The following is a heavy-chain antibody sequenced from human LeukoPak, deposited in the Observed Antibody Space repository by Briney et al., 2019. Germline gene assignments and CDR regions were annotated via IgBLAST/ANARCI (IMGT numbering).Heavy chain of an antibody. V-gene: IGHV1-2*06. D-gene: IGHD3-22*01. CDR2: INPNSGGT. Sequence: ASVKVSCKASGYTFTGYYMHWVRQAPGQGLEWMGRINPNSGGTNYAQKFQGRVTMTTDTSTSTAYMELRSLRSDDTAVYYCAREAYYDSSVGDYWGQGTLVTVSS. CDR3: AREAYYDSSVGDY. CDR1: GYTFTGYY. J-gene: IGHJ4*02.